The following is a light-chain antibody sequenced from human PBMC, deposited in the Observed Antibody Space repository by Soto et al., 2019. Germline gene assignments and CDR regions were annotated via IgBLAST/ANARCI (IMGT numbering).Light chain of an antibody. CDR1: QSISSW. V-gene: IGKV1-5*03. CDR2: KAS. Sequence: DIQMTQSPSTLSASVGDRVTITCRASQSISSWLAWYQQKPGKAPKLLIYKASSLESGVPSRFSGSGSGTEFTLTISSLQPDDFATYYCQQYNSYLWTSGQGT. CDR3: QQYNSYLWT. J-gene: IGKJ1*01.